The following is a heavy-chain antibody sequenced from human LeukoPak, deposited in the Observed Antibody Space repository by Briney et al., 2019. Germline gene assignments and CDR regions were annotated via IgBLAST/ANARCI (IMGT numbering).Heavy chain of an antibody. J-gene: IGHJ6*03. CDR1: GGSISSYY. V-gene: IGHV4-4*07. CDR3: ARARPGTTGGSSYYYYMDV. CDR2: IYTSGST. Sequence: SETLSLTCTVSGGSISSYYWSWIRQPAGKGLEWIGRIYTSGSTNYNPSLKSRVTMSVDTSKNQFSLKLSSVTAADTAVYYCARARPGTTGGSSYYYYMDVWGKGTTVTVSS. D-gene: IGHD1-7*01.